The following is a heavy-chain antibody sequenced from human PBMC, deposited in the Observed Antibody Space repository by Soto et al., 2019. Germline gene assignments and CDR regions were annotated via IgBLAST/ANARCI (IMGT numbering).Heavy chain of an antibody. CDR2: IYWDDST. CDR3: GHGPWVGGRNWDFGV. D-gene: IGHD2-15*01. J-gene: IGHJ2*01. Sequence: QITLKESGPTVVKPTQPLTLTCTFSGFSVSTTGVGVAWIRQPPGKALGWLALIYWDDSTLYSPSRRSRLTSTSDGAKDQVVGTMANVDPAETARYLCGHGPWVGGRNWDFGVWGRGALGSV. V-gene: IGHV2-5*02. CDR1: GFSVSTTGVG.